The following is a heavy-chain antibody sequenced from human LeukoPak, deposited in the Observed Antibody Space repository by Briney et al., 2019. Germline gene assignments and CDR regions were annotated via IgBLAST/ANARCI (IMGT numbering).Heavy chain of an antibody. D-gene: IGHD3-22*01. CDR1: GFTFVDYS. Sequence: GGSLRLSCTASGFTFVDYSITWVRQAPGEGLEWVGFIRSEAYGVAPQYAASVKGRFTISRDDSRSIAYLQMNGLKTEDTAVYYCARTGYYDSRGYGDYWGQGTLVTVSS. CDR3: ARTGYYDSRGYGDY. CDR2: IRSEAYGVAP. J-gene: IGHJ4*02. V-gene: IGHV3-49*04.